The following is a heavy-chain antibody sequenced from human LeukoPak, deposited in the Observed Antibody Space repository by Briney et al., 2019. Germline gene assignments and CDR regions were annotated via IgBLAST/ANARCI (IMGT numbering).Heavy chain of an antibody. J-gene: IGHJ3*02. CDR2: IYHSGST. CDR1: GGSISSSNW. V-gene: IGHV4-4*02. Sequence: SSGTLSLTCAVSGGSISSSNWWSWVRQPPGKGLEWIGEIYHSGSTNYNPSLKSRVTISVDTSKNQFSLKLSSVTAADTAVYYCARLKSSPYYYDSSGYFFGFVPTRAFDIWGQGTMVTVSS. D-gene: IGHD3-22*01. CDR3: ARLKSSPYYYDSSGYFFGFVPTRAFDI.